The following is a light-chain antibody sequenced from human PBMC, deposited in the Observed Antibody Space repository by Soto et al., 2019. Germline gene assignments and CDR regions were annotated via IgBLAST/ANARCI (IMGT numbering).Light chain of an antibody. J-gene: IGKJ1*01. CDR3: QQYGSSQT. Sequence: EIVLTQSPGTLSLSPGERATLSCRASQSVSSSYLAWYQQKPGQAPRLLIYGASSRATGIPGRFSGSGSGTDFTLTISSLEPEDFAVYYCQQYGSSQTCGQGPKVDIK. CDR1: QSVSSSY. CDR2: GAS. V-gene: IGKV3-20*01.